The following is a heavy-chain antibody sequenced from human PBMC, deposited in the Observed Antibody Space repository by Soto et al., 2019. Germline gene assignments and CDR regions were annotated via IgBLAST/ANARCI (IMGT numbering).Heavy chain of an antibody. V-gene: IGHV1-18*01. CDR3: ARGRGYYADRWIDAFDI. CDR1: GYTFINYG. J-gene: IGHJ3*02. D-gene: IGHD3-10*01. Sequence: QVHLVQSGAEVKKPGASQKVSCKASGYTFINYGITWVRQAPGQGLEWMGWISAYTGDTNFAQKLLGRVTLTTDASTSTAYMELRSLRSDDTAVYFCARGRGYYADRWIDAFDIWGQGTMVTVSS. CDR2: ISAYTGDT.